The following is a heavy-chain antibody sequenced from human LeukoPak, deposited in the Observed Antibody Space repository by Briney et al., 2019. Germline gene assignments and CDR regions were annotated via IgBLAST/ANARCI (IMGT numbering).Heavy chain of an antibody. V-gene: IGHV3-7*01. CDR3: ARVGYDILTGYYYFDY. J-gene: IGHJ4*02. CDR1: GFTFSSYW. Sequence: PGGSLRLSCAASGFTFSSYWMSWVRQAPGKGLEWVANIKQDGSEKYYVDPVKGRFTISRDNAKNSLYLQMNSLRAEDTAVYYCARVGYDILTGYYYFDYWGQGTLVTVSS. CDR2: IKQDGSEK. D-gene: IGHD3-9*01.